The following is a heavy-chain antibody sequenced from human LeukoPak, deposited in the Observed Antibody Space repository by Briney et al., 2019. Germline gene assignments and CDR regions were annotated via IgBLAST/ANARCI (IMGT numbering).Heavy chain of an antibody. CDR1: GGSISSSSYY. Sequence: SETLSLTCTVSGGSISSSSYYWGWIRQPPGKGLEWIGSIYYSGGTYYNPSLKSRVTISVDTSKNQFSLKLSSVTAADTAVYYCARHSSGWYDYWGQGTLVTVSS. CDR2: IYYSGGT. CDR3: ARHSSGWYDY. J-gene: IGHJ4*02. V-gene: IGHV4-39*01. D-gene: IGHD6-19*01.